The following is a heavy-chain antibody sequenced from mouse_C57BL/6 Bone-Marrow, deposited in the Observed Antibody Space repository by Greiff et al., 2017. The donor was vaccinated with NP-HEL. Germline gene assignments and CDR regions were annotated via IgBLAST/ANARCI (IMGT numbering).Heavy chain of an antibody. J-gene: IGHJ4*01. CDR3: ARYVLSSYAMDY. V-gene: IGHV7-3*01. CDR1: GFTFTDYY. CDR2: IRNKANGYTT. Sequence: EVKLVESGGGLVQPGGSLSLSCAASGFTFTDYYMSWVRQPPGKALEWLGFIRNKANGYTTEYSASVKGRFTISRDNSQSILYLQMNALRAEDSATYYCARYVLSSYAMDYWGQGTSVTVSS.